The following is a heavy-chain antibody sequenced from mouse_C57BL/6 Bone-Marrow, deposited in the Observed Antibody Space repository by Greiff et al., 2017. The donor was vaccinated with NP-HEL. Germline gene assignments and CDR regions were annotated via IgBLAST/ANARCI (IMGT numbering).Heavy chain of an antibody. CDR1: GFTFSSYG. J-gene: IGHJ2*01. CDR2: INSNGGST. CDR3: ARESGYYFDY. D-gene: IGHD1-2*01. V-gene: IGHV5-6-3*01. Sequence: EVQRVESGGGLVQPGGSLKLSCAASGFTFSSYGMSWVRQTPDKRLELVATINSNGGSTYYPDSVKGRFTISRDNAKNTLYLQMSSLKSEDTAMYYCARESGYYFDYWGQGTTLTVSS.